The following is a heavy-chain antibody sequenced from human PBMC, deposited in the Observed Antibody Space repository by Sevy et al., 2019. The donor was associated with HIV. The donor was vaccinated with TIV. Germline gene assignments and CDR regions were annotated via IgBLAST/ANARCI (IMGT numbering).Heavy chain of an antibody. CDR3: TTITNSGNTSPREFDY. CDR2: IKSKADGGTT. D-gene: IGHD1-20*01. V-gene: IGHV3-15*01. J-gene: IGHJ4*02. Sequence: GGSLRLSCAASGFSLNNAWMSWVRQAPGKGLEWVGRIKSKADGGTTDYAAPVKGRFTISRDDSKNTLYLQMNSLKTEDTAIYYCTTITNSGNTSPREFDYWGQGSLVTVSS. CDR1: GFSLNNAW.